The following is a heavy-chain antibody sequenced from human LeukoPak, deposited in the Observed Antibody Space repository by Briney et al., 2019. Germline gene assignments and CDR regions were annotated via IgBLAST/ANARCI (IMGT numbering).Heavy chain of an antibody. V-gene: IGHV1-8*02. Sequence: GASVKVSCKASNSTFTSYGITWVRQATGQGLEWMGWMNPNSGNTGYAQRFQGRVTMTRNTSISTAYMELRSLRSEDTAVYYCAAIGAHAFHIWGQGTMVTVSS. CDR3: AAIGAHAFHI. CDR2: MNPNSGNT. J-gene: IGHJ3*02. CDR1: NSTFTSYG.